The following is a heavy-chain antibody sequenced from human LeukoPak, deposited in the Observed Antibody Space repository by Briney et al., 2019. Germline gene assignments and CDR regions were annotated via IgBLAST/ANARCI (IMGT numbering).Heavy chain of an antibody. CDR3: ARRQYYDFWSGYRYYFDY. J-gene: IGHJ4*02. D-gene: IGHD3-3*01. CDR1: GYTFTGYY. V-gene: IGHV1-2*02. CDR2: INPNSGGT. Sequence: ASVKVSCKASGYTFTGYYMHWVRQAPGQGLEGMGWINPNSGGTNYAQKFQGRVTMTRDTSISTAYMELSRLRSDDTAVYYCARRQYYDFWSGYRYYFDYWGQGTLVTVSS.